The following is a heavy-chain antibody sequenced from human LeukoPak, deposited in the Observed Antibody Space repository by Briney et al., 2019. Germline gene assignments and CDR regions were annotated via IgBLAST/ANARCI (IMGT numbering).Heavy chain of an antibody. CDR1: GGSISSYY. V-gene: IGHV4-59*01. Sequence: PSETLSLPCTVSGGSISSYYGSWIRQPPGKGLEWIGYIYYSGSANYNPSLKSRVAISVDTSKNQFSLKLSSVTAADTAVYYCARGGSWYGMTFDIWGQGTLVTVSS. D-gene: IGHD6-13*01. CDR3: ARGGSWYGMTFDI. CDR2: IYYSGSA. J-gene: IGHJ4*02.